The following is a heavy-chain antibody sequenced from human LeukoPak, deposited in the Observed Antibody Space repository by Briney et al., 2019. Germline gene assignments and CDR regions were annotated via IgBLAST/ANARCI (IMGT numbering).Heavy chain of an antibody. V-gene: IGHV5-51*01. Sequence: GESLKISCKGPGYDFTNYWIGWVRQMPGKGLEWMGMIYPGDSDTRYSPSFQGQVTISADKSISTAYLQWSSLKASDTAMFYCARIVGTTYFDYWGQGTLVTVSS. D-gene: IGHD1-26*01. J-gene: IGHJ4*02. CDR1: GYDFTNYW. CDR3: ARIVGTTYFDY. CDR2: IYPGDSDT.